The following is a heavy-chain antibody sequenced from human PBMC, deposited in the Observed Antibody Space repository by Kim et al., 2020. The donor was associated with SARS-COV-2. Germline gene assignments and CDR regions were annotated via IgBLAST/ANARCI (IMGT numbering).Heavy chain of an antibody. CDR3: ARSAPLYTAMAML. CDR2: IYYSGST. D-gene: IGHD5-18*01. Sequence: SETLSLTCTVSGGSISSSSYYWGWIRQPPGKGLEWIGRIYYSGSTYYNPSLKSRVTISVDTSKNQFSLKLCSVTAADTAVYYCARSAPLYTAMAMLWGQGTLVTVSS. CDR1: GGSISSSSYY. V-gene: IGHV4-39*07. J-gene: IGHJ4*02.